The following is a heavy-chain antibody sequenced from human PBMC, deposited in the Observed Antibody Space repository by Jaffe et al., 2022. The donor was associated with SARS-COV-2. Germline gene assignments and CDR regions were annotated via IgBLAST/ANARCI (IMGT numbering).Heavy chain of an antibody. CDR2: IYPGDSDT. CDR3: ARHGYYDSSGYSYYYYYGMDV. D-gene: IGHD3-22*01. CDR1: GYSFTSYW. V-gene: IGHV5-51*01. Sequence: EVQLVQSGAEVKKPGESLKISCKGSGYSFTSYWIGWVRQMPGKGLEWMGIIYPGDSDTRYSPSFQGQVTISADKSISTAYLQWSSLKASDTAMYYCARHGYYDSSGYSYYYYYGMDVWGQGTTVTVSS. J-gene: IGHJ6*02.